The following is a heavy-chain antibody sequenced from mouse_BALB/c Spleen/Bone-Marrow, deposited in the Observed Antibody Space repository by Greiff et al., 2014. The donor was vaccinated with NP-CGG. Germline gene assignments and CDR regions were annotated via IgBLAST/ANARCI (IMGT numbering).Heavy chain of an antibody. J-gene: IGHJ1*01. CDR1: GFTLSRYN. Sequence: DVMLVESGGGLVKPGGFLKLSCAASGFTLSRYNMSWVRQTPEKRLEWVATISSGGSYTYYLDSVKGRFTISRDNAENTLYLQMSSLKSEDTAMYYCTKLLRLRKYFDVWGAGTTVTVSS. D-gene: IGHD1-2*01. CDR3: TKLLRLRKYFDV. CDR2: ISSGGSYT. V-gene: IGHV5-6-4*01.